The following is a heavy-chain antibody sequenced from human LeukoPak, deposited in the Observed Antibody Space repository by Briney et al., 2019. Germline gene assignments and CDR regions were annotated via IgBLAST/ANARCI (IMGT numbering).Heavy chain of an antibody. D-gene: IGHD3-16*01. V-gene: IGHV1-2*02. Sequence: ASVKVSCKASGYTFTGYYMHWVRQAPGQGLEWMGWINPNSGGTNYAQKFQGRVTMTRDTSISTAYMELSRLRSDDTAVYYCARDWGSYNSHNYYYMDVWGKGPTVTVSS. CDR3: ARDWGSYNSHNYYYMDV. J-gene: IGHJ6*03. CDR2: INPNSGGT. CDR1: GYTFTGYY.